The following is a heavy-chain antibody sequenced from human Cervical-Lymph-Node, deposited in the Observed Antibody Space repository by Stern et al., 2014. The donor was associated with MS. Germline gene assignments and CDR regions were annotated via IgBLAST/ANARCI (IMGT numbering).Heavy chain of an antibody. Sequence: VPLLQSGAEVKKPGSSVKVSCQASGGSFINNVISWVRQAPGQGLEWMGGTIPIFGTALYAQKFRGNVPITADESTRTAYMELSSLRSDDPAVYFCARAASTTSSYNFWGPGTLVTVSS. D-gene: IGHD3-10*01. CDR2: TIPIFGTA. CDR3: ARAASTTSSYNF. CDR1: GGSFINNV. V-gene: IGHV1-69*01. J-gene: IGHJ4*02.